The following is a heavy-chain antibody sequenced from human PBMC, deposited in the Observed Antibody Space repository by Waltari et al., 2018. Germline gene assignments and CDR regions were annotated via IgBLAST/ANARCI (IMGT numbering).Heavy chain of an antibody. CDR1: GGSISSYY. CDR2: IYTSGST. Sequence: QVQLQESGPGLVKPSETLSLTCTVSGGSISSYYWSWIRQPAGQGLEWIGRIYTSGSTNYNPSRKSRCTMSVYTSKNQFSLKLSSVTAADTAVYYCARDSIAAAGHYYYYYYMDVWGKGTTVTISS. J-gene: IGHJ6*03. CDR3: ARDSIAAAGHYYYYYYMDV. V-gene: IGHV4-4*07. D-gene: IGHD6-13*01.